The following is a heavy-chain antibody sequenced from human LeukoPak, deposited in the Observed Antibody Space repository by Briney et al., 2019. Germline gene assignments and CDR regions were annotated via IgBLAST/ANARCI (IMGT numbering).Heavy chain of an antibody. CDR1: GGTFSSYA. Sequence: SLKVSRKASGGTFSSYAISWVRQAPGQGLEWMGGIIPIFGTANYAQKFQGRVTITADESTSTAYMELSSLRSEDTAVYYCAVAGIAVAVGEGWFDPWGQGTLVTVSS. CDR3: AVAGIAVAVGEGWFDP. V-gene: IGHV1-69*01. D-gene: IGHD6-19*01. J-gene: IGHJ5*02. CDR2: IIPIFGTA.